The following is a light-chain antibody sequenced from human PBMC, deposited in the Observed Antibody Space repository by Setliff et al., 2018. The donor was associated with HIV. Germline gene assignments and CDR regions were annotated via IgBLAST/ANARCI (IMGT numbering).Light chain of an antibody. J-gene: IGLJ1*01. CDR1: SSDVGSYNL. Sequence: QSVLTQPASVSGSPGQSITISCTGTSSDVGSYNLVSWYQQHPGKAPKVMIYEVSKWPSGVSNRFSGSKPGITASLTISGLQAEDEADYYCCSYAGSSTYGFGTGTKSPS. CDR3: CSYAGSSTYG. V-gene: IGLV2-23*02. CDR2: EVS.